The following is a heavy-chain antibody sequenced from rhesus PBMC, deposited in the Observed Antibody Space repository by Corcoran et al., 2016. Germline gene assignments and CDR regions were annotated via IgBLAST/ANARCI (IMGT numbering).Heavy chain of an antibody. CDR1: GGSISDSYR. CDR3: ARLLYGSSLTFDY. J-gene: IGHJ4*01. V-gene: IGHV4S10*01. Sequence: QVQLQESGPGVVKPSETLSLTCAFSGGSISDSYRWSWIRQPPGKGLEWIGFIYGTTTTTNYNPSLKSRVTISKDTSKNQFSLKLSSVTAADTAMYYCARLLYGSSLTFDYWGPGVLVTVSS. D-gene: IGHD4-29*01. CDR2: IYGTTTTT.